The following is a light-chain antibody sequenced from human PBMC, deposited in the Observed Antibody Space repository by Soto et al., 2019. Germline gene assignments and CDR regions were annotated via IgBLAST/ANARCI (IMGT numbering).Light chain of an antibody. CDR1: QNINSN. V-gene: IGKV3-11*01. J-gene: IGKJ2*01. Sequence: EIVLTQSPATLSLSPGESANLSCRASQNINSNLAWYQQKPGQAPRLLIYDAFNRSTGSPARFSGSGSGTDFTLTISSLEPEDFAVYYCQQRSNWPSYTFGQGTKLEIK. CDR2: DAF. CDR3: QQRSNWPSYT.